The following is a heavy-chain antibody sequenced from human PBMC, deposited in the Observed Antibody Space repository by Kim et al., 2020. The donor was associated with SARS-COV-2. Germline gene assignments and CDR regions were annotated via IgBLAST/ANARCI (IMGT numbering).Heavy chain of an antibody. V-gene: IGHV1-18*01. J-gene: IGHJ6*02. CDR1: GYTFTSYG. CDR2: ISAYNGNT. D-gene: IGHD2-2*01. Sequence: ASVKVSCKASGYTFTSYGISWVRQAPGQGLEWMGWISAYNGNTNYAQKLQGRVTMTTDTSTSTAYMELRSLRSDDTAVYYCARDPHSNCSSTSCHGLYYYYYGMDVWGQGTTVTVSS. CDR3: ARDPHSNCSSTSCHGLYYYYYGMDV.